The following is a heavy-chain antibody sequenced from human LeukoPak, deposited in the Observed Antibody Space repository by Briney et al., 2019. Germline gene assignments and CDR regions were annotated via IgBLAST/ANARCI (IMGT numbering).Heavy chain of an antibody. J-gene: IGHJ5*02. D-gene: IGHD1-26*01. CDR1: GFTFSGSA. CDR3: TRDSGTYNWFDP. CDR2: IDKKDKGYATAT. V-gene: IGHV3-73*01. Sequence: GGSLKLSCAASGFTFSGSAIHWVRQSSGKGLEWVGQIDKKDKGYATATAYAASVKGRFTISRDDSINTAYLRMKSLKTEDTALYYCTRDSGTYNWFDPWGQGTLVTVSS.